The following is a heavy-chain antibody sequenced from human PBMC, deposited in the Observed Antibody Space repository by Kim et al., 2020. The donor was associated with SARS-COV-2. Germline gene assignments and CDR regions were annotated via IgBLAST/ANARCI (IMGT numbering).Heavy chain of an antibody. CDR2: IFYSGST. J-gene: IGHJ3*02. D-gene: IGHD6-19*01. V-gene: IGHV4-39*01. Sequence: SETLSLTCTVSGGSISSSIYYWGWIRQPPGEGLEWIGSIFYSGSTYYNPALKSRVTISVDTSRNQFSLKLSSVTAADTAVYYCARDQFSSRWLPFDIWGQGTMVTVSS. CDR3: ARDQFSSRWLPFDI. CDR1: GGSISSSIYY.